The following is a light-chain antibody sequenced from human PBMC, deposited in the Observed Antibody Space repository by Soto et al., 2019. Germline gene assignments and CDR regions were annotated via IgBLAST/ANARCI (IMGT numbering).Light chain of an antibody. V-gene: IGLV2-14*01. Sequence: QSALTQPASVSGSPGQSITISCTGTSSDVGGYNYVSWYQQHPGKPPKLMIYEVSNRPSGVSNRFSGSKSGNTASLTISGLQAEDEADYYCSSYTSSSTLVYVFGTGTKLTVL. J-gene: IGLJ1*01. CDR1: SSDVGGYNY. CDR3: SSYTSSSTLVYV. CDR2: EVS.